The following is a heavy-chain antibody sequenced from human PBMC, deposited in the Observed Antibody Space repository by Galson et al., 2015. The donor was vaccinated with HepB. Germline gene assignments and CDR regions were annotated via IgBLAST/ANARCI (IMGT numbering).Heavy chain of an antibody. Sequence: TLSLTCTVSGGSISSGGYYWSWIRQHPGKGLEWIGYIYYSGSTYYNPSLKSRVTISVDTSKNQFSLKLSSVTAADTAVYYCARANVDKLLWFGDQRSGWFDPWGQGTLVTVSS. V-gene: IGHV4-31*03. CDR3: ARANVDKLLWFGDQRSGWFDP. CDR2: IYYSGST. J-gene: IGHJ5*02. CDR1: GGSISSGGYY. D-gene: IGHD3-10*01.